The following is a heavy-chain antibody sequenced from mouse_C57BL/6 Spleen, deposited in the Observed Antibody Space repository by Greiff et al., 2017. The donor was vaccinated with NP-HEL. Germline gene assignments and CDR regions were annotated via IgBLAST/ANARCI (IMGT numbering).Heavy chain of an antibody. D-gene: IGHD1-1*01. J-gene: IGHJ4*01. Sequence: VQLQQSGPELVKPGASVKISCKASGYSFTGYYMNWVKQSPEKSLEWIGEINPSTGGTTYNQKFKAKATLTVDKSSSTAYMQLKSLTSEDSAVYYCARYGLTMDYWGQGTSVTVSS. CDR1: GYSFTGYY. V-gene: IGHV1-42*01. CDR3: ARYGLTMDY. CDR2: INPSTGGT.